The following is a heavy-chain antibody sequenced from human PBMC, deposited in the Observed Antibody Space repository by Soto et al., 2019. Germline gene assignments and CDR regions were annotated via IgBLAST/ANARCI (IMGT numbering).Heavy chain of an antibody. D-gene: IGHD4-4*01. J-gene: IGHJ5*02. Sequence: SVKVSCKASGGTFSSYTISWVRQAPGQGLEWMGRIIPILGIANYAQKFQGRVTITADKSTSTAYMELSSLRSEDTAVYYCARDRPVTTVTANWFDPWGQGTLVTVSS. CDR1: GGTFSSYT. V-gene: IGHV1-69*04. CDR2: IIPILGIA. CDR3: ARDRPVTTVTANWFDP.